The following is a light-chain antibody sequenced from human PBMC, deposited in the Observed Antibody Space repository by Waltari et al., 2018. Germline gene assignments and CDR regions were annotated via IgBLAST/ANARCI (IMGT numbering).Light chain of an antibody. V-gene: IGLV2-23*02. CDR2: EVS. J-gene: IGLJ1*01. CDR3: CSYAGSRTYV. Sequence: QSALTQPASVSGSPGQSITISCTGTSSDVGNFNLVSWYQQHPGKVPKRIIYEVSKRPSGVSNHFSGSKAGNPASLTISGLRAEDEADYYCCSYAGSRTYVFGTGTKVTVL. CDR1: SSDVGNFNL.